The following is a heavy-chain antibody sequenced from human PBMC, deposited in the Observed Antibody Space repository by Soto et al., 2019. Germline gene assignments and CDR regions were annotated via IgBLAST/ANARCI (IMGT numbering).Heavy chain of an antibody. Sequence: EVQLVESGGGLVQPGGSLRLSCAASGFTFSSYWMSWVRQAPGKGLEWVANIKQDGSEKYYVDSVKGRFTISRDNSKHSLYLQMNGLRAEDTAVYYCARDPDWGSYRSTVEWGQGTLVAVSS. J-gene: IGHJ4*02. CDR3: ARDPDWGSYRSTVE. V-gene: IGHV3-7*01. D-gene: IGHD3-16*02. CDR1: GFTFSSYW. CDR2: IKQDGSEK.